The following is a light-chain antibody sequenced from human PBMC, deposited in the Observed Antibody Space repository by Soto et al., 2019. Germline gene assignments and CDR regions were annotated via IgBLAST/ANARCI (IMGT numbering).Light chain of an antibody. CDR1: QSLTTTY. CDR3: QQFDDSPLLS. Sequence: EDVLTQSPGTLSLSPGERATLSCRASQSLTTTYISWYQQKPGQAPRLLMFGTSIRATGIPDRFSGSGSGADFPLSISRVEPEDFAVYYCQQFDDSPLLSFGQGTKLEIK. CDR2: GTS. V-gene: IGKV3-20*01. J-gene: IGKJ2*01.